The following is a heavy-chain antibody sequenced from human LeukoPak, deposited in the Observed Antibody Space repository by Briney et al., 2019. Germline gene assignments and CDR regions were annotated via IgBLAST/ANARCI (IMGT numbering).Heavy chain of an antibody. CDR1: GFTFRSYA. Sequence: PGGSLRLSCVASGFTFRSYAMHWVRQTPGKGLEYVSGINSNGGSTHYANSVKGRFTISRDNSKHTLYLQMGSLRAEDTAVYYCARDSGRREDYWGQGTLVTVSS. CDR2: INSNGGST. CDR3: ARDSGRREDY. D-gene: IGHD1-1*01. V-gene: IGHV3-64*01. J-gene: IGHJ4*02.